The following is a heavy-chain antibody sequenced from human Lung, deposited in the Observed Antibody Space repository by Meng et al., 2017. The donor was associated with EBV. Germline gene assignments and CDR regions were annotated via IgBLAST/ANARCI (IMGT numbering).Heavy chain of an antibody. Sequence: GGSWGGPCQPGESLSISLAASGFIFSDYNMNWVRQAPGKGLEWVSSISSGNSYIYYADSVKGRFSISRDNAKNSLSLQMNSLRAEDTAVYYCARLAGTGWFDPWGQGTLVTVSS. V-gene: IGHV3-21*06. CDR1: GFIFSDYN. D-gene: IGHD1-7*01. CDR3: ARLAGTGWFDP. J-gene: IGHJ5*02. CDR2: ISSGNSYI.